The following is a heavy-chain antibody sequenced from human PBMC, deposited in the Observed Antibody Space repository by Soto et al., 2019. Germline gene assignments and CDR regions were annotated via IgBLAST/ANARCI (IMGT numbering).Heavy chain of an antibody. CDR1: GFTFGTYS. Sequence: GGSLILSCAGSGFTFGTYSMNWVRQAAGKGLEWIAYISYDSDTIQYADSVKGRFTISRDNAKNSLYLQMNSLRDEDTAVYYCVRLYYAYVWGEGTTVTLSS. CDR3: VRLYYAYV. V-gene: IGHV3-48*02. J-gene: IGHJ6*01. D-gene: IGHD3-3*01. CDR2: ISYDSDTI.